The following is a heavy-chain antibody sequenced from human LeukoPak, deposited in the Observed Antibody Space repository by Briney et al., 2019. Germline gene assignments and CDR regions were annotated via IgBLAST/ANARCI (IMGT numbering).Heavy chain of an antibody. D-gene: IGHD5-12*01. CDR3: ARMGGYSGYATH. V-gene: IGHV4-59*08. J-gene: IGHJ4*02. CDR1: GGSISPYY. Sequence: SETLSLTCSVSGGSISPYYWSWIRQPPGKGLEWIGYIYSSGSDNYNPSLKSRVTISVDTSKNHFSLKLSSVTAADTAVYYCARMGGYSGYATHWGQGTLVTVSS. CDR2: IYSSGSD.